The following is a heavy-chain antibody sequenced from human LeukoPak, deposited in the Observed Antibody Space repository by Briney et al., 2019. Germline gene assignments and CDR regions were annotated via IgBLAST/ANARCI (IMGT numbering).Heavy chain of an antibody. D-gene: IGHD2-8*01. CDR3: ARVMGSLHI. CDR1: GDSVSSNSPA. V-gene: IGHV6-1*01. Sequence: LSQTLSLTCAISGDSVSSNSPAWNWIRQSPSRGLEWLGRTYYRSKWYYDYAVSVKSRMTINADTSKNQFSLQLNSVTPEDTAVYYCARVMGSLHIWGQGTMVTVS. J-gene: IGHJ3*02. CDR2: TYYRSKWYY.